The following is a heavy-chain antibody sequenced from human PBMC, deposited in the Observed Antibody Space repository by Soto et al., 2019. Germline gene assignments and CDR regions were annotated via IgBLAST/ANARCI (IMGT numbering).Heavy chain of an antibody. Sequence: QGQLQQSGPGLVKPSQTLSLTCAISGDSVSSDITSWNWIRQSPSRGLEWLGRTYYRSKWFHDYAASVKSQITINPDTSKNQSSLELNSMTPEDTAVYYCARGNALDVWGQGTVVTVSS. J-gene: IGHJ3*01. CDR3: ARGNALDV. V-gene: IGHV6-1*01. CDR1: GDSVSSDITS. CDR2: TYYRSKWFH. D-gene: IGHD3-10*01.